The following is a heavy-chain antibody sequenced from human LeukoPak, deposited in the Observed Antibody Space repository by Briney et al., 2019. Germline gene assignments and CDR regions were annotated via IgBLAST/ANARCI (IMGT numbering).Heavy chain of an antibody. CDR3: ARDGTNYYFDY. Sequence: SETLSLTCTVSGGSISSGDYYWSWIRQPPGKGLEWIGYIYCSGSTYYNPSLKSRVTISVDTSKNQFSLKLSSVTAADTAVYYCARDGTNYYFDYWGQGTLVTVSS. CDR1: GGSISSGDYY. J-gene: IGHJ4*02. V-gene: IGHV4-30-4*01. CDR2: IYCSGST.